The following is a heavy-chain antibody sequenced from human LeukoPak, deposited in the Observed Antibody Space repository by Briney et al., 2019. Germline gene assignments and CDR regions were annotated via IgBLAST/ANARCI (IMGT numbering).Heavy chain of an antibody. CDR1: GFTFSSYW. V-gene: IGHV3-7*01. J-gene: IGHJ4*02. CDR3: ARGGLRIAAAV. CDR2: IKQDGSEK. Sequence: GGSLRLSCAASGFTFSSYWMTWVRQAPGKGLEWVANIKQDGSEKYYVDSVKGRFTISRDNAKNSLYLQMNSLRAEDTAVYYCARGGLRIAAAVWGQGTLVTVSS. D-gene: IGHD6-13*01.